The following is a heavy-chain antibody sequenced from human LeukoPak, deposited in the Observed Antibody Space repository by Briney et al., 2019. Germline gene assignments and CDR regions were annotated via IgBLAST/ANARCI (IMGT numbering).Heavy chain of an antibody. CDR3: ARGDEELGELSWFDP. J-gene: IGHJ5*02. Sequence: ASVRVSCKASGYTFTKYNITWVRQPPGQGLEWLGWISAYNGKTNYAQKFQDRVTMTTEKSTTTAYMELTSLRFDDTAVYYCARGDEELGELSWFDPWGQGTLVTVSS. CDR2: ISAYNGKT. D-gene: IGHD3-10*01. V-gene: IGHV1-18*01. CDR1: GYTFTKYN.